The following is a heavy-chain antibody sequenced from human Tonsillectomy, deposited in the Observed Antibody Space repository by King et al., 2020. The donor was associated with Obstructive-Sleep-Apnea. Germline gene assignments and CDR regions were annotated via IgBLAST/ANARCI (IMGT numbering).Heavy chain of an antibody. J-gene: IGHJ3*02. D-gene: IGHD3-22*01. CDR1: GFTFSSYS. Sequence: QLVQSGGGLVQPGGSLRLSCAASGFTFSSYSMNWVRQAPGKGLEWVSYISSSSSTIYYADSVKGRFTISRDNAKNSLYLQMNSLRAEDTAVYYCARHAMIRAFDIWGQGTMVTVSS. V-gene: IGHV3-48*04. CDR2: ISSSSSTI. CDR3: ARHAMIRAFDI.